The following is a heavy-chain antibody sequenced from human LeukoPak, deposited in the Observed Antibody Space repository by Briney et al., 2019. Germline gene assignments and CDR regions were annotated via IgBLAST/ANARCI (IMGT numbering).Heavy chain of an antibody. CDR2: IDWDDDK. J-gene: IGHJ4*02. V-gene: IGHV2-70*11. D-gene: IGHD6-13*01. CDR1: GFSLSTSGMC. CDR3: ARTLYSSSWYLSPVGVDYFDY. Sequence: SGPALVKPTQTLTLTCTFSGFSLSTSGMCVSWIRQPPGKALEWLARIDWDDDKYYGTSLKTRLTISKDTSKNQVVLTMTNMDPVDTATYYCARTLYSSSWYLSPVGVDYFDYWGQGTLVTVSS.